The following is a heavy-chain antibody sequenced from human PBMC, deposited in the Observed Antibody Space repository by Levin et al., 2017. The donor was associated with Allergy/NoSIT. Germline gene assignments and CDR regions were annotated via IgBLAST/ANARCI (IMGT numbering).Heavy chain of an antibody. CDR2: IYYSGST. Sequence: SQTLSLTCTVSGGSIRSSSYYWGWIRQPPGKGLEWIGSIYYSGSTYYNPSLKSRVTISVDTSKNQFSLKLSSVTAADTAVYYCARDGRQAEPDYWGQGTLVTVSS. CDR1: GGSIRSSSYY. D-gene: IGHD1-14*01. J-gene: IGHJ4*02. CDR3: ARDGRQAEPDY. V-gene: IGHV4-39*02.